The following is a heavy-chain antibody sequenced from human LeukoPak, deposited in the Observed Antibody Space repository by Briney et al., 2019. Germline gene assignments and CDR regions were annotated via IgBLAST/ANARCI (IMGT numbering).Heavy chain of an antibody. Sequence: GGSLRLSCAASGFTFSSYGMHWVRQAPGKGLEWVAVISYDGSNKYYADSVKGRFTISRDNSKNTLYLQMNSLRAEDTAVYYCAKVRDSATVTGRFDNWGQGTMVTVSS. J-gene: IGHJ5*02. V-gene: IGHV3-30*18. CDR2: ISYDGSNK. D-gene: IGHD4-17*01. CDR3: AKVRDSATVTGRFDN. CDR1: GFTFSSYG.